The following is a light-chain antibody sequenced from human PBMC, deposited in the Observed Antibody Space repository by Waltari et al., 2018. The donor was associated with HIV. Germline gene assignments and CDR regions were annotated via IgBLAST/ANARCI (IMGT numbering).Light chain of an antibody. Sequence: QSVLTQPPSVSAAPGQKVNISCSGSSPHIGNNYLSWYQHLPGTAPKLLISENYKRPSGIPDRFSGSKSGTSATLGITGLQPGDEADYYCGTWDSSLSAGVFGGGTKLTVL. V-gene: IGLV1-51*02. CDR3: GTWDSSLSAGV. CDR1: SPHIGNNY. J-gene: IGLJ2*01. CDR2: ENY.